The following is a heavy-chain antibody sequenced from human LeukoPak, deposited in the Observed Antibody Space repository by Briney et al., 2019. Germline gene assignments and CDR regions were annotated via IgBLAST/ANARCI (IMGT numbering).Heavy chain of an antibody. CDR2: ISAYNGNT. Sequence: ASVKVSCKASGSTFTSYDISWVRQAPGQGLEWRGWISAYNGNTNYAQKFQGRVSMTTGTSTSTAYMELRRLRSDDTAVYYCAMTYCSGGSCYSGDYWGQGTLVTVSS. J-gene: IGHJ4*02. CDR1: GSTFTSYD. CDR3: AMTYCSGGSCYSGDY. V-gene: IGHV1-18*01. D-gene: IGHD2-15*01.